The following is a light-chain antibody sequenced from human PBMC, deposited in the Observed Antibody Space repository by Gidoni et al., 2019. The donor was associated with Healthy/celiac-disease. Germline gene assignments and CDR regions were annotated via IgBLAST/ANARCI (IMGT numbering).Light chain of an antibody. CDR3: QQYGSSPFT. J-gene: IGKJ3*01. CDR1: QSVSSSY. V-gene: IGKV3-20*01. CDR2: GSS. Sequence: EIVLTQSPGTLSFSPGERATLSCRASQSVSSSYLAWYQQKPGQAPRLLIYGSSSSATGIPDRFSGSASGTDFPLTISRLEPEDFAVYYCQQYGSSPFTFGPXTKVDIK.